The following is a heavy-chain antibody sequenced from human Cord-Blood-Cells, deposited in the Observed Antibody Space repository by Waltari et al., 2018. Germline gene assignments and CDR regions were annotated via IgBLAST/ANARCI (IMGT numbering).Heavy chain of an antibody. J-gene: IGHJ4*02. Sequence: EVQLVESGGGLVQPGGSLRLSCAASGFTFSSYWMHWVRQAPGKGLVWVVRINRDGRSTSYADSVKGRFTISRDNAKNTLYLQMNSLRAEDTAVYYCARDFSSSRYRYFDYWGQGTLVTVSS. D-gene: IGHD6-13*01. CDR2: INRDGRST. CDR3: ARDFSSSRYRYFDY. CDR1: GFTFSSYW. V-gene: IGHV3-74*01.